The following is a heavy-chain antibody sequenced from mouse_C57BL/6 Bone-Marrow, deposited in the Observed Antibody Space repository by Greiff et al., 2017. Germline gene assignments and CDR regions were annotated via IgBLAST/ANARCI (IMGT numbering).Heavy chain of an antibody. CDR1: EYEFPSHD. Sequence: EVQGVESGGGLVQPGESLKLSCESNEYEFPSHDMSWVRKTPEKRLELVAAINSDGGSTYYPDTMERRVIISRDNTKKTLYLQMSSLRSEDTALYYYARHDYDGCAMDYWGQGTSVTVSS. J-gene: IGHJ4*01. CDR2: INSDGGST. V-gene: IGHV5-2*01. CDR3: ARHDYDGCAMDY. D-gene: IGHD2-4*01.